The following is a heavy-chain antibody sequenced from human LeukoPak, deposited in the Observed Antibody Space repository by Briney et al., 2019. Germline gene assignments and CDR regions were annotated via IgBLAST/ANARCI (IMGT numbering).Heavy chain of an antibody. Sequence: GGSLRLSCAASGFTFSSYSMNWVRQAPGKGLEWVSSINSSNSYIYYADSVKGRFTISRDNAKNSLYLQMNSLRAEDTAVYYCARADYDYVWGSYRQYYFDYWGQGTLVTVSS. J-gene: IGHJ4*02. CDR2: INSSNSYI. CDR1: GFTFSSYS. CDR3: ARADYDYVWGSYRQYYFDY. V-gene: IGHV3-21*01. D-gene: IGHD3-16*02.